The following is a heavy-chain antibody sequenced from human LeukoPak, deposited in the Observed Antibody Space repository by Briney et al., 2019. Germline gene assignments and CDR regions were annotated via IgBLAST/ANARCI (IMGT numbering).Heavy chain of an antibody. V-gene: IGHV3-30*02. CDR2: KQNDGSSE. Sequence: GGSLRLSCAASEFTFSRYGMHWVRQAPGKGLEWVAFKQNDGSSEYYADSVKGRFTISRDNSKNTLYLQMNSLKTEDTAVYYCATDKGARDFWGQGTLVTVSS. J-gene: IGHJ4*02. CDR3: ATDKGARDF. CDR1: EFTFSRYG. D-gene: IGHD4/OR15-4a*01.